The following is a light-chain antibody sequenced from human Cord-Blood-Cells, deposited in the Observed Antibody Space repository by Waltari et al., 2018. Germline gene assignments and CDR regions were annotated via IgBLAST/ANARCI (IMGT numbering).Light chain of an antibody. V-gene: IGKV1-39*01. CDR3: QQSYSTPPLT. CDR1: QSISSY. J-gene: IGKJ4*01. CDR2: AAS. Sequence: DNQMIQSPSSLSASVGDRVTITCRASQSISSYLNWYQQKPGKAPKLLIYAASSLQSGVPSRFSGSGSGTDFTLTISSLQPEDFATYYCQQSYSTPPLTFGGGTKLEIK.